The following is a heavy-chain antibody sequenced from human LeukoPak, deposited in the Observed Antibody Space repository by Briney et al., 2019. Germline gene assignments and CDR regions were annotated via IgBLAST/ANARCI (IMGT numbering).Heavy chain of an antibody. CDR1: GGSISSYY. CDR2: IHYSGST. CDR3: ARRTGFWSGYYYFYYMDV. V-gene: IGHV4-59*08. Sequence: NPSETLSLTCTVSGGSISSYYWSRIRQPPGKGLEWIGFIHYSGSTNYNPSLKSRVTMSVDTSRNPFSLKLSSVTAADTAVYYCARRTGFWSGYYYFYYMDVWGKGTTVTVSS. D-gene: IGHD3-3*01. J-gene: IGHJ6*03.